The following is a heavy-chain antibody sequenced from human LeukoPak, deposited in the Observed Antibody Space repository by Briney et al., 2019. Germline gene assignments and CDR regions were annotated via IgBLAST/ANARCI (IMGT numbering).Heavy chain of an antibody. D-gene: IGHD6-19*01. J-gene: IGHJ4*02. CDR1: GFTFSSQA. CDR2: IGGSGSIT. V-gene: IGHV3-23*01. Sequence: PGASLRLSCAASGFTFSSQATSWVRQAPGKGLEWVSVIGGSGSITYYRDSVKGRFTISRDNSKNTMYLQMNSLRAEDTAVYYCASAGSGWYDYWGQGTLVTVSS. CDR3: ASAGSGWYDY.